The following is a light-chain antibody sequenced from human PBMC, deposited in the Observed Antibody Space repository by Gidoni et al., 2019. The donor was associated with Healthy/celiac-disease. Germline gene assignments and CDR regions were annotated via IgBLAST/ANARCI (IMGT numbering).Light chain of an antibody. V-gene: IGKV3D-15*03. Sequence: EIVMTQSPATLSVSPGERATLSCRASQSVSSNLAWYQQKPGQAPRLLIYGASIRATGIPASFSGSGSGTEFTLTISILQSEDFAVYYCQQYNNWPALTFGGGTKVEIK. CDR3: QQYNNWPALT. CDR2: GAS. J-gene: IGKJ4*01. CDR1: QSVSSN.